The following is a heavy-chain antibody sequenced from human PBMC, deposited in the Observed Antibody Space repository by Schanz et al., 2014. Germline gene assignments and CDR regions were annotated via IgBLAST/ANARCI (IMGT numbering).Heavy chain of an antibody. CDR2: ISSSGSTI. V-gene: IGHV3-48*04. D-gene: IGHD1-26*01. CDR3: ARDSGSHYWVDY. Sequence: EVQLVESGGGLVQPRGSLRLSCSASGFTFSTYAMSWARQTPGKGLEWVSYISSSGSTIYYADSVKGRFVISRDNARSSLYLQMNSLRAEDTAVYYCARDSGSHYWVDYWGQGTLVSVSS. CDR1: GFTFSTYA. J-gene: IGHJ4*02.